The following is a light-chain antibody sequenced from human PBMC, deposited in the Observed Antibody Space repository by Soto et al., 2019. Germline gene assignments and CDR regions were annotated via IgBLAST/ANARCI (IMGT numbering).Light chain of an antibody. CDR3: QSADSSGTVV. Sequence: SYELTQPPSVSVSPGQTARITCSGDALPNQYAYWYHQKPGQAPVLVIYKDSERPSGIPERFSGSSSGTTVTLTISGVQAEDEADYYCQSADSSGTVVFGGGTKVTVL. V-gene: IGLV3-25*03. J-gene: IGLJ2*01. CDR2: KDS. CDR1: ALPNQY.